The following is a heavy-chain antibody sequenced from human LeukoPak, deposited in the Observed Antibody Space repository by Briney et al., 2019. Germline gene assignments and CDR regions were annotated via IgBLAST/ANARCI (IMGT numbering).Heavy chain of an antibody. CDR2: ISYDGKVK. Sequence: GRSLRLSCAGSGFTFSNYGMHWVRQAPGKGLEWVAVISYDGKVKYYADSVKGRFTISRDNSKNTLFLEMNSLRAEDTAVYYCAKDLRSLYESGNYGWFDPWGQGALVTVSS. D-gene: IGHD3-10*01. CDR1: GFTFSNYG. J-gene: IGHJ5*02. CDR3: AKDLRSLYESGNYGWFDP. V-gene: IGHV3-30*18.